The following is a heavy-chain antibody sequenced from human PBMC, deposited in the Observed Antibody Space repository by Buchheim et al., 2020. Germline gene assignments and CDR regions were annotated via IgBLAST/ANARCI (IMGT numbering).Heavy chain of an antibody. CDR3: AGGGYCSSTSCQSNPYFYYGMDV. Sequence: VQLVESGGGLVRPGGSLRLSCAASGFTFSNYWMHWVRHAPGKGLVWVSRISNEGSSITYADSVKGRFSISRDNAKNTLYLQMNSLRAEDTAVYYCAGGGYCSSTSCQSNPYFYYGMDVWGQGTT. D-gene: IGHD2-2*01. CDR1: GFTFSNYW. CDR2: ISNEGSSI. J-gene: IGHJ6*02. V-gene: IGHV3-74*01.